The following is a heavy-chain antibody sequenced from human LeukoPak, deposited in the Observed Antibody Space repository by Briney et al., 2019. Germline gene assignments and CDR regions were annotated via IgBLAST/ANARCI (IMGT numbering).Heavy chain of an antibody. V-gene: IGHV3-23*01. CDR3: AKPLEQWLVGSFRKRYYYYGLDV. D-gene: IGHD6-19*01. Sequence: GGSLRLSCAASGFTFSSYAMSWVRQAPGKGLEWVSAISGSGGSTYYADSVKGRFTISRDNSKNTLYLQMNSLRAEDTAVYYCAKPLEQWLVGSFRKRYYYYGLDVWGQGTTVTVSS. CDR1: GFTFSSYA. J-gene: IGHJ6*02. CDR2: ISGSGGST.